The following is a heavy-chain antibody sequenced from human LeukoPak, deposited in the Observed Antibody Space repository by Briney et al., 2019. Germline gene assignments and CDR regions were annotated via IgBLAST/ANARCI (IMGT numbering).Heavy chain of an antibody. J-gene: IGHJ6*03. CDR3: ARGPMGHSSGWIYYYYYYMDV. CDR2: INPNSGGT. V-gene: IGHV1-2*02. Sequence: ASVKVSCKASGYTFTGHYMHWVRQAPGQGLEWMGWINPNSGGTNYAQKFQGRVTMTRDTSISTAYTELSRLRSDDTAVYYCARGPMGHSSGWIYYYYYYMDVWGKGTTVTISS. CDR1: GYTFTGHY. D-gene: IGHD6-19*01.